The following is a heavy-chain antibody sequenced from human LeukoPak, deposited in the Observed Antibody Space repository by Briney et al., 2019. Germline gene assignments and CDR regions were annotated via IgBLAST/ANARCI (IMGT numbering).Heavy chain of an antibody. V-gene: IGHV3-23*01. CDR3: AKAWGLGKQLASDY. CDR2: ISGSGGST. CDR1: GFTFSSYA. D-gene: IGHD6-13*01. J-gene: IGHJ4*02. Sequence: PGGSLRLSCAASGFTFSSYAMSWVRQAPGKGLEWVSAISGSGGSTYYADSVKGRFTISRDNSKNTLYLQMNSLRAEDTAVYYCAKAWGLGKQLASDYWGQGTLVTVSS.